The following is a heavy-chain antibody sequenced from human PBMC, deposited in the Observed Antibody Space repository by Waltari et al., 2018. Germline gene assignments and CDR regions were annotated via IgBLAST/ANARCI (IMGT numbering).Heavy chain of an antibody. V-gene: IGHV3-7*01. Sequence: EEERLASGGWLGQPGGSLRLYCATLGFSFRNSWMDWVRQAPGKGLEWVANIAPDGSEKYSVDSVKGRFAVSRDNAKNSLYLQMNNLRAEDTAVYYCSRSLDAWGQGTTITVSS. CDR3: SRSLDA. CDR1: GFSFRNSW. CDR2: IAPDGSEK. J-gene: IGHJ6*02.